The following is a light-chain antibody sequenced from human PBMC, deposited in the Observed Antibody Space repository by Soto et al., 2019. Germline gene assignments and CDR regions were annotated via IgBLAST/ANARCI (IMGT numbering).Light chain of an antibody. V-gene: IGKV1-5*03. CDR2: KAS. Sequence: DIQMTQSPSTLSGSVGDRVTITCRASQTISSWLAWYQQKPGKAPKLLIYKASTLKSGVPSRFSGSGSGTEFTLTISSLQPDDFATYCCQHYNSYSEALGQGTKLDIK. CDR1: QTISSW. J-gene: IGKJ1*01. CDR3: QHYNSYSEA.